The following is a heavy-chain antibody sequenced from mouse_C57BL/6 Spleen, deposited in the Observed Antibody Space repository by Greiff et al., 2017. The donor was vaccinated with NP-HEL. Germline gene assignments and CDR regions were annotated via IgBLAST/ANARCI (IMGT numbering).Heavy chain of an antibody. V-gene: IGHV1-80*01. CDR3: ARTGGSSYDDY. J-gene: IGHJ2*01. D-gene: IGHD1-1*01. Sequence: VKLVESGAELVKPGASVKISCKASGYAFSSYWMNWVKQRPGKGLEWIGQIYPGDGDTNYNGKFKGKATLTADKSSSTAYMQLSSLTSEDSAVYFCARTGGSSYDDYWGQGTTLTVSS. CDR1: GYAFSSYW. CDR2: IYPGDGDT.